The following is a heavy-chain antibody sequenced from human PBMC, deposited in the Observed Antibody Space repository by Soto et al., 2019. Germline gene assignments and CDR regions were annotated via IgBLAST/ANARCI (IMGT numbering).Heavy chain of an antibody. J-gene: IGHJ4*02. Sequence: QVQLVQSGAEIKQSGAAVRVSCKASNNTDTMYFINWLRQAPGQGLEWLGWIDSVSGATNYAHKFLGRVTMTRDRTTTTAFMELRDLRSDDTAVYYCARGGSYYAHWGQGTPVSVSS. CDR2: IDSVSGAT. CDR3: ARGGSYYAH. D-gene: IGHD2-15*01. V-gene: IGHV1-2*02. CDR1: NNTDTMYF.